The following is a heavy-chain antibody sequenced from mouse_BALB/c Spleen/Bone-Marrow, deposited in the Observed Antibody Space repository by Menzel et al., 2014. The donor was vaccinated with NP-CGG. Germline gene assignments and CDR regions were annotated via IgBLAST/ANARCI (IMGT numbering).Heavy chain of an antibody. CDR3: ARLSYYGRFAY. D-gene: IGHD1-1*01. CDR2: INPDSTTI. CDR1: GFDFSGYW. V-gene: IGHV4-1*02. J-gene: IGHJ3*01. Sequence: EVKLVESGGGLVQPGGSLKLSCAASGFDFSGYWMSWVRQAPGKGLEWIGEINPDSTTINYAPSRKDKFIISRDNAKNTLFLQMSKVRSEDTALYYCARLSYYGRFAYWDHGTLVTVSA.